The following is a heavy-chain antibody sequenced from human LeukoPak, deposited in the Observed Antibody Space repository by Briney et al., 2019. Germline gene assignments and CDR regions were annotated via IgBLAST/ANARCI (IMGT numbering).Heavy chain of an antibody. J-gene: IGHJ4*02. CDR1: GYTFSSYY. D-gene: IGHD3-22*01. Sequence: ASVKVSCKASGYTFSSYYMNWMRQAPGQGLEWMGIINPSRGSTSYAQQFQGRVTMTRDTSTNTVYMELSSLRSEDTAVYYCASGSYYYDSSGLDYWGQGTLVTVSS. CDR2: INPSRGST. CDR3: ASGSYYYDSSGLDY. V-gene: IGHV1-46*01.